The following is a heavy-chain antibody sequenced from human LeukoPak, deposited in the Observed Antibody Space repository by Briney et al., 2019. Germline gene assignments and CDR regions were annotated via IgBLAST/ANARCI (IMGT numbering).Heavy chain of an antibody. V-gene: IGHV3-48*03. CDR2: ISSGGSTI. CDR3: ARHPSGSSGGFDF. J-gene: IGHJ3*01. D-gene: IGHD1-26*01. Sequence: GGSLRLSCTASGFSFSYHDMNWVRQAPGKGLEWVSYISSGGSTIYYVDSVKGRFSISRDNAKNSVYLQMSSLRAEDTAVYYCARHPSGSSGGFDFWGQGTMVTVSS. CDR1: GFSFSYHD.